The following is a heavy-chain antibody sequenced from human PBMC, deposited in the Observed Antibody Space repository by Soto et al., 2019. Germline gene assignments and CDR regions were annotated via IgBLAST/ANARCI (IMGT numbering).Heavy chain of an antibody. CDR1: GFTFSSYS. CDR2: ISSSSSTI. CDR3: ARDIVYYGSGVYFDY. D-gene: IGHD3-10*01. Sequence: GSLRLSCAASGFTFSSYSMNWVRQAPGKGLEWVSYISSSSSTIYYADSVKGRFTISRDNAKNSLYLQMNSLRAEDTAVYYCARDIVYYGSGVYFDYWGQGTLVTVSS. V-gene: IGHV3-48*01. J-gene: IGHJ4*02.